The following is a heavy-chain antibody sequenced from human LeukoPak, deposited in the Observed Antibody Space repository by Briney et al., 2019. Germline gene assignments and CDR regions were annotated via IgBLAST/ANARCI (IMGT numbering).Heavy chain of an antibody. CDR2: IVVGSGNT. J-gene: IGHJ3*02. CDR1: GFTFTTSA. D-gene: IGHD1-14*01. V-gene: IGHV1-58*01. Sequence: SVEVSCKASGFTFTTSAVQWVRQARGQHLEWIGWIVVGSGNTNYAQKFQERLTITRDVSTSTAYMEVSSLRSDDTAVYYCAAATGAPAGSYAFDIWGQGTMVTVSS. CDR3: AAATGAPAGSYAFDI.